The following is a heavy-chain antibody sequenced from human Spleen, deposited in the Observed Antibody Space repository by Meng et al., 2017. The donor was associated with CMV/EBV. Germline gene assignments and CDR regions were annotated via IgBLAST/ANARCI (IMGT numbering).Heavy chain of an antibody. V-gene: IGHV4-59*12. J-gene: IGHJ4*02. CDR1: GGSISSYY. D-gene: IGHD2-2*02. Sequence: GSLRLSCTVSGGSISSYYWSWIRQPPGKGLEWIGYIYYSGSTNYNPTLKSRVSISEDTSKNQSSLTLTSVTAADTALYYCARGGCSSTSCYIRGDYFDYWGQGTPVTVSS. CDR3: ARGGCSSTSCYIRGDYFDY. CDR2: IYYSGST.